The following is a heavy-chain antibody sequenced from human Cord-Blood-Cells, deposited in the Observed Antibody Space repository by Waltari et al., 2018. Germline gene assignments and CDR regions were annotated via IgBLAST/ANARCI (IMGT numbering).Heavy chain of an antibody. CDR2: VSPILVIA. J-gene: IGHJ6*03. V-gene: IGHV1-69*10. CDR1: GGTFSSYA. CDR3: ARGRSSYYHMDV. Sequence: QVQLVQSGAEVKKPGSSVKVSCKASGGTFSSYAISWVRQAPGHGLEWMGGVSPILVIANYAPKFQGRVTISADKSTSTAYMELSSLRSEDTAVYYCARGRSSYYHMDVWGKGTTVTVSS. D-gene: IGHD2-15*01.